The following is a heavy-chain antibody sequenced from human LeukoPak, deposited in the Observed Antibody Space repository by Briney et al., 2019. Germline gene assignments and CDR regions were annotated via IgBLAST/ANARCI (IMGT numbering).Heavy chain of an antibody. CDR2: IYYSGST. D-gene: IGHD3-3*01. J-gene: IGHJ6*02. CDR1: GGSISSYY. V-gene: IGHV4-59*08. CDR3: ARNVFDFWSGYYYYYYGVDV. Sequence: PSETLSLTCTVSGGSISSYYWSWIRQPPGKGLEWIGYIYYSGSTNYNPSLKSRVTISVDTFKNQFSLKLSSVTAADTAVYYCARNVFDFWSGYYYYYYGVDVWGQGTTVTVSS.